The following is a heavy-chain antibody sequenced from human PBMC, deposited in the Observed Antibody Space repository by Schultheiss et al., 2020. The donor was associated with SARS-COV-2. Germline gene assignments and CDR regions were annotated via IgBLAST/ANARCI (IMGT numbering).Heavy chain of an antibody. CDR3: AGAGPLHY. CDR2: INHSGST. Sequence: SETLSLTRAVYGGSFSGYYWSWIRQPPGKGLEWIGEINHSGSTNYNPSLKSRVTISVDTSKNQFSLKLSSVTAADTAMYYCAGAGPLHYWGQGTLVTVSS. D-gene: IGHD1-26*01. CDR1: GGSFSGYY. V-gene: IGHV4-34*01. J-gene: IGHJ4*02.